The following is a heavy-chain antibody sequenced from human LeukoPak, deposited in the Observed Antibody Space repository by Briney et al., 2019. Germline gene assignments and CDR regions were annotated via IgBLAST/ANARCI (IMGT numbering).Heavy chain of an antibody. CDR2: IIPIPGIA. D-gene: IGHD3-22*01. CDR3: ARDSAYDSSGYYYSY. J-gene: IGHJ4*02. CDR1: GGTFSSYA. Sequence: SVKVSCKASGGTFSSYAISWVRQAPGQGLEWMGRIIPIPGIANYAQKFQGRVTITADKSTSTAYMELSSLRSEDTAVYYCARDSAYDSSGYYYSYWGQGTLVTVSS. V-gene: IGHV1-69*04.